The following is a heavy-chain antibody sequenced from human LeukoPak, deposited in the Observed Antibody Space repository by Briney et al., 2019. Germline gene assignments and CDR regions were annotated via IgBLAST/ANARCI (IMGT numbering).Heavy chain of an antibody. CDR2: ISSTSSYI. V-gene: IGHV3-21*01. CDR3: TSRGDFWSGYWAMNV. Sequence: PGGSLRLSCVASGFTFTTYSLNWVRQAPGKGLEWVSSISSTSSYIYYADSVKGRFTLSRDNAKNSIYLQMDGLRAEDTAVYYCTSRGDFWSGYWAMNVWGQGTTVIVSS. J-gene: IGHJ6*02. D-gene: IGHD3-3*01. CDR1: GFTFTTYS.